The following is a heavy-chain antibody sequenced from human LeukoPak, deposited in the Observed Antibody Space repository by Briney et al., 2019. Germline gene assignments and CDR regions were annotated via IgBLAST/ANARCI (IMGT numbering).Heavy chain of an antibody. CDR3: AREGCRSSTSCQLRGDMDV. J-gene: IGHJ6*03. V-gene: IGHV1-46*01. CDR2: INPSGGST. Sequence: ASVKVSCKASGYTFTSYDINWVRQAPGQGLEWMGIINPSGGSTSYAQKFQGRVTMTRDMSTSTVYMELSSLRSEDTAVYYCAREGCRSSTSCQLRGDMDVWGKGTTVTVSS. CDR1: GYTFTSYD. D-gene: IGHD2-2*01.